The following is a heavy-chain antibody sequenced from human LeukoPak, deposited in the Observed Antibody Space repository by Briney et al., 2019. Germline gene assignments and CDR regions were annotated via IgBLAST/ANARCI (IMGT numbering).Heavy chain of an antibody. CDR3: ARDGGVYCSGGSCYGMNY. V-gene: IGHV3-20*04. CDR2: INWNGGST. CDR1: GFTFDDYA. J-gene: IGHJ4*02. D-gene: IGHD2-15*01. Sequence: PGGSLRLSCAASGFTFDDYAMHWVRQAPGKGLEWVSGINWNGGSTGYADSVKGRFTISRDNAKNSLYLQMNSLRAEDTALYYCARDGGVYCSGGSCYGMNYWGQGTLVTVSS.